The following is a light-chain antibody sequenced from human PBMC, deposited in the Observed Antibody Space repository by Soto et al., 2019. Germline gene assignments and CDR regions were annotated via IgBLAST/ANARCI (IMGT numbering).Light chain of an antibody. J-gene: IGKJ4*01. CDR1: QSVSSSY. CDR2: GAS. Sequence: ETLLTQSPGTLSLSPGERATLSCRASQSVSSSYLAWYQQKPGQAPRLLIYGASSRATGIPDRFSGSGSGTDFTLTISRLEPEDFAVYYCQQYGSSPTFGGGTKVDIK. CDR3: QQYGSSPT. V-gene: IGKV3-20*01.